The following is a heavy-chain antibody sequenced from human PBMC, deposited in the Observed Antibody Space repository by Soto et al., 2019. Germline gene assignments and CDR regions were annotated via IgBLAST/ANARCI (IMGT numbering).Heavy chain of an antibody. J-gene: IGHJ4*02. V-gene: IGHV3-23*01. D-gene: IGHD3-10*01. Sequence: PGGSLRLSCAASGFAFGTYVMSWVRQAPGQGLEWVSSIASGGGNTFFADSVKGRFTISRDNSKNTLFLQMNSLRADDTAVYYCTKRGPYYFDYWGQGTLVTVSS. CDR2: IASGGGNT. CDR3: TKRGPYYFDY. CDR1: GFAFGTYV.